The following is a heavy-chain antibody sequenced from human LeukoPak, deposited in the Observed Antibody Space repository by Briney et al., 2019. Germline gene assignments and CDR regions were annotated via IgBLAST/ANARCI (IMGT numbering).Heavy chain of an antibody. CDR3: ARGGYSGSDWTT. CDR1: GGSFSTFY. Sequence: SETLSLTCAVYGGSFSTFYWNWIRQPPGKGLEWIGYIYHSGDTRYNPSLKSRVTISVDTSKSQFSLKVSSVTAADTAVYYCARGGYSGSDWTTWGQGTLVTVSS. J-gene: IGHJ5*02. CDR2: IYHSGDT. V-gene: IGHV4-59*01. D-gene: IGHD5-12*01.